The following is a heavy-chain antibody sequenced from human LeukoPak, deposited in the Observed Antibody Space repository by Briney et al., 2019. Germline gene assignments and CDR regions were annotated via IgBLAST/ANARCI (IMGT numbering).Heavy chain of an antibody. V-gene: IGHV4-34*01. Sequence: SETLSLTCAVYGGSFSGYYWSWIRQPPGKGLEWIGEINHSGSTNYNPSLKSRVTISVDTSKHQFSLKLSSVTAADTAVYYCARANVVAASGPNWFNPWGQGTLVTVSS. J-gene: IGHJ5*02. CDR1: GGSFSGYY. CDR3: ARANVVAASGPNWFNP. D-gene: IGHD2-15*01. CDR2: INHSGST.